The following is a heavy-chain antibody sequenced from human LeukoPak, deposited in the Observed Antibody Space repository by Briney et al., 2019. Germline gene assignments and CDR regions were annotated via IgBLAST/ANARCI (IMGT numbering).Heavy chain of an antibody. V-gene: IGHV4-4*07. CDR1: GVSVIGYY. CDR3: AREKMAGVPLFDH. D-gene: IGHD5-24*01. J-gene: IGHJ4*02. Sequence: SETLSLTCNVSGVSVIGYYWSWIRQPAGKGLELIGRIYSSGSTNYNPSLKSRVTMSVDTSKSHFSLRLNSVTAADTAVYYCAREKMAGVPLFDHWGQGALVTVSS. CDR2: IYSSGST.